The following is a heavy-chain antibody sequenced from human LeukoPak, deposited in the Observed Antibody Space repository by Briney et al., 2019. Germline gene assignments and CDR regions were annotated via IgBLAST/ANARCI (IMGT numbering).Heavy chain of an antibody. D-gene: IGHD3/OR15-3a*01. J-gene: IGHJ6*03. V-gene: IGHV1-8*01. CDR3: ARALSWTTESYYYMDV. CDR2: MNPNSGNT. CDR1: GYTFTSYD. Sequence: ASVRVSCKASGYTFTSYDKNWVRQATGQGLEWLGWMNPNSGNTGYAQNFQGRVTMTMNTSTTTAYMELSSLRSEDTAVYYCARALSWTTESYYYMDVWGKGTTVTVSS.